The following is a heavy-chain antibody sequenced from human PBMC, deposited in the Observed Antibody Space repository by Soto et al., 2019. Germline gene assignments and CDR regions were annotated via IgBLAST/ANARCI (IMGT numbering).Heavy chain of an antibody. Sequence: HPGGSLRLSCAASGFTFDDYAMHWVRQAPGKGLEWVSGISWNSGSIGYADSVKARFTMSRDNAKNFLYLQMNSLRTEDTALYFCAKDVSGRGSYYYYHGMDVWGQGTTVTVSS. J-gene: IGHJ6*02. V-gene: IGHV3-9*01. D-gene: IGHD3-16*01. CDR1: GFTFDDYA. CDR3: AKDVSGRGSYYYYHGMDV. CDR2: ISWNSGSI.